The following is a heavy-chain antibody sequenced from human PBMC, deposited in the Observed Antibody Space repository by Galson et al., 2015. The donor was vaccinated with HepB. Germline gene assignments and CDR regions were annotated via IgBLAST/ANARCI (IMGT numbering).Heavy chain of an antibody. CDR3: ARDQASSGWFRTGGFDY. V-gene: IGHV3-48*02. Sequence: SLRLYCVDSGFTFSSYSMNWVRQAPGKGLEWVSYISSSSSTIYYADSVKGRFTISRDNAKNSLYLQMNSLRDEDTAVYYCARDQASSGWFRTGGFDYWGQGTLVTVSS. J-gene: IGHJ4*02. D-gene: IGHD6-19*01. CDR2: ISSSSSTI. CDR1: GFTFSSYS.